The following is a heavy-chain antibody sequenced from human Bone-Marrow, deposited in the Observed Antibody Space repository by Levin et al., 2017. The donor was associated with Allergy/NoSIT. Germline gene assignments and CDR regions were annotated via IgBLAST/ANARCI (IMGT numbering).Heavy chain of an antibody. Sequence: QPGGSLRLSCAASGFIFSDHYMDWVRQAPGKGLEWVGRIRKKVKGYTTEYAAAVKGRFTISRDDSQNSLDLQMNSVKTEDTAVYYCARVVSSGTSDALDIWSQGTMVTVSS. CDR2: IRKKVKGYTT. V-gene: IGHV3-72*01. CDR1: GFIFSDHY. CDR3: ARVVSSGTSDALDI. J-gene: IGHJ3*02. D-gene: IGHD1-26*01.